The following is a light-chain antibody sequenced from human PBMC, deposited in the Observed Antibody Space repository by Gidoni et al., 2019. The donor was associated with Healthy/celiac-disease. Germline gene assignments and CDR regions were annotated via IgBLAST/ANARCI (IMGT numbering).Light chain of an antibody. CDR3: QAWDSSTACVV. J-gene: IGLJ2*01. V-gene: IGLV3-1*01. Sequence: SSELTPPPSVSVSPGQTASITCSGDKLGDKYACWYQQKPGQSPVLVIYQDSKRPSGIPERFSGSNSGNTATLTISGTQAMDEADYYCQAWDSSTACVVFGGGTKLTVL. CDR2: QDS. CDR1: KLGDKY.